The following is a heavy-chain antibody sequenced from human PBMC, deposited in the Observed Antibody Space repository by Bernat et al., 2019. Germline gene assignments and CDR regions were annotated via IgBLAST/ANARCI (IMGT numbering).Heavy chain of an antibody. Sequence: QVQLVQSGAEVKKPGASVKVSCKAYAYTFTGYYLHWVRQAPGQGLEWMGWINPNSGATDYARKFQGWVTMTRDTSISTAYMGLSRVKSDDTAVYYCASALPVQGLGVWGQGTTVIVSS. J-gene: IGHJ6*02. V-gene: IGHV1-2*04. CDR3: ASALPVQGLGV. CDR2: INPNSGAT. CDR1: AYTFTGYY. D-gene: IGHD4-17*01.